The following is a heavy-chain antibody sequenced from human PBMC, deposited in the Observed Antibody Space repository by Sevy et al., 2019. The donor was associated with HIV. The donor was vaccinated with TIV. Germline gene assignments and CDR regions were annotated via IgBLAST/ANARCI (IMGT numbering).Heavy chain of an antibody. J-gene: IGHJ2*01. CDR2: MSPVDDT. D-gene: IGHD1-26*01. CDR1: GFTFTDYD. V-gene: IGHV3-13*01. CDR3: VRAGGTFDSYWYFDL. Sequence: GGSLRLSCAASGFTFTDYDMHWVRQGSGRGLEWVSGMSPVDDTNYPDFLKGRFTISRENAKKSLFLQINSLRAEDTAVYYCVRAGGTFDSYWYFDLWGRGTLVTVSS.